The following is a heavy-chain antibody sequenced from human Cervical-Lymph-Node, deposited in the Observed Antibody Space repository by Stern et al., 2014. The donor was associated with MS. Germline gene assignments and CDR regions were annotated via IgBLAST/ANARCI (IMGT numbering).Heavy chain of an antibody. Sequence: QMQLVQSGPEVKKPGTSVKVSCKASGFTFTSSAVQWVRQARGPRLEWIGWVVVGSGNTNYAQKFQERVTITRDMSTSTAYMELSSLRSEDTAVYYCAARANYYDSPGDWFDPWGQGTLVTVSS. CDR1: GFTFTSSA. CDR2: VVVGSGNT. CDR3: AARANYYDSPGDWFDP. J-gene: IGHJ5*02. V-gene: IGHV1-58*01. D-gene: IGHD3-22*01.